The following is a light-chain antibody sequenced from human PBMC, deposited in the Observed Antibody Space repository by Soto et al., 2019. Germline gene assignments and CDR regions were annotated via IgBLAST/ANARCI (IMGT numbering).Light chain of an antibody. CDR2: GAS. V-gene: IGKV3-15*01. J-gene: IGKJ4*01. CDR1: QNVNSN. CDR3: QQYNNWPPLT. Sequence: EIVMTQSPATLSVSPGERATLSCRASQNVNSNLAWYQQKPGQAPRLLIHGASTRATGIPGRFSGSGSGTDFTLTISSLQSEDFAVYYCQQYNNWPPLTFGGGTKVEMK.